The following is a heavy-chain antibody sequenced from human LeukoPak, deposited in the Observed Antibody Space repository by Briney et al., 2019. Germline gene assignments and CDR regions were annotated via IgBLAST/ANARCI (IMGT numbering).Heavy chain of an antibody. CDR1: GYTFTGYY. V-gene: IGHV1-2*02. CDR2: INPNSGGT. CDR3: ARVCGERITVTNPLGDAFDI. Sequence: ASVKVSCKASGYTFTGYYMHWVRQAPGQGLEWMGWINPNSGGTNYAQKFQGRVTMTRDTSISTAYMELSRLRSDDTAVYYCARVCGERITVTNPLGDAFDIWGQGTMVTVSS. J-gene: IGHJ3*02. D-gene: IGHD4-17*01.